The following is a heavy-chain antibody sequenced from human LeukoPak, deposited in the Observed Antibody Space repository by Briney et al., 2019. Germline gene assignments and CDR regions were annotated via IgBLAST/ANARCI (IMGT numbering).Heavy chain of an antibody. CDR1: GFTFSRYW. D-gene: IGHD2-2*01. J-gene: IGHJ5*02. V-gene: IGHV3-7*01. CDR2: IKQDGSEK. Sequence: GGSLRLSCAASGFTFSRYWMSWVRQAPGKGLEWVANIKQDGSEKYYVDSVKGRFTISRDNAKNSLYLQMNSLRAEDTAVYYCARGSECSSTSCHSYWFDPWGQGTLVTVSS. CDR3: ARGSECSSTSCHSYWFDP.